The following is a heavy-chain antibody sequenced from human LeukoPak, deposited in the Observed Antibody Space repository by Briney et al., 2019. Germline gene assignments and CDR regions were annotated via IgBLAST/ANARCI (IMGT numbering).Heavy chain of an antibody. CDR2: INTNTGNP. D-gene: IGHD6-13*01. CDR3: AREIAAAGIPFYYYYAMDV. V-gene: IGHV7-4-1*02. J-gene: IGHJ6*02. CDR1: GYTFTSYA. Sequence: GASVKVSCKASGYTFTSYAMNWMRQAPGQGLEWMGWINTNTGNPTYAQGFTGRFVFSLDTSVSTAYLQISSLKAEDTAVYYCAREIAAAGIPFYYYYAMDVWGQGTTVTVSS.